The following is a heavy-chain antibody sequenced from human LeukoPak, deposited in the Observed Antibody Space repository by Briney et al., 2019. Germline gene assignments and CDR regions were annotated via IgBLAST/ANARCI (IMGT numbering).Heavy chain of an antibody. Sequence: GGSLRLSSAASGFTVRSTYMSWVRQAPGTGLEWVSVIYADGSTYYADSVKGRFTISRDNSKNTMSFQMNSLRAEDTAVYYCARGYSSGWYYFDYWGQGTLVTVSS. CDR1: GFTVRSTY. CDR2: IYADGST. CDR3: ARGYSSGWYYFDY. D-gene: IGHD6-19*01. J-gene: IGHJ4*02. V-gene: IGHV3-53*01.